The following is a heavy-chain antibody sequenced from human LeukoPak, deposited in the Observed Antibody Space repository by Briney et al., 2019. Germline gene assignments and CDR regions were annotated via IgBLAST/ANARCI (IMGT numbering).Heavy chain of an antibody. CDR2: IGHTGSDI. Sequence: GGSLRLSCAASGFTFTSYSMNWVRQAPGKGPEWASYIGHTGSDIYYADSVKGRFTVSRDNAKNSLYLQMNSLRVEDTAVYYCARATRNGYGYWGQGTLVTVSS. J-gene: IGHJ4*02. CDR1: GFTFTSYS. CDR3: ARATRNGYGY. V-gene: IGHV3-21*05. D-gene: IGHD5-24*01.